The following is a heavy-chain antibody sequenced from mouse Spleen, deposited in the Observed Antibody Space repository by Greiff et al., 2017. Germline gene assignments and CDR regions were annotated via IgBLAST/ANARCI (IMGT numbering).Heavy chain of an antibody. J-gene: IGHJ4*01. CDR1: GYTFTSYW. CDR3: SREEGIIYYGSHSPYYAMDY. CDR2: IYPGSGST. Sequence: QVQLQQPGAELVKPGASVKMSCKASGYTFTSYWITWVKQRPGQGLEWIGDIYPGSGSTNYNEKFKSKATLTVDTSSSTAYMQLSSLTSEDSAVYYCSREEGIIYYGSHSPYYAMDYWGQGTSVTVSS. V-gene: IGHV1-55*01. D-gene: IGHD1-1*01.